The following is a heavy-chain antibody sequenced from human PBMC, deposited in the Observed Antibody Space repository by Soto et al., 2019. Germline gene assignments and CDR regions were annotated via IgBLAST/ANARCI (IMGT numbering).Heavy chain of an antibody. V-gene: IGHV3-30*18. D-gene: IGHD3-3*01. J-gene: IGHJ6*02. CDR1: GFTFSSYG. CDR3: AKDLREWLLISYYGMDV. Sequence: QVQLVESGGGVVQPGRSLRLSCAASGFTFSSYGMHWVRQAPGKGLEWVAVISYDGSNKYYADSVKGRFTISRDNSKNTLYLQMNSLRAEDTAVYYCAKDLREWLLISYYGMDVWGQGTTVTVSS. CDR2: ISYDGSNK.